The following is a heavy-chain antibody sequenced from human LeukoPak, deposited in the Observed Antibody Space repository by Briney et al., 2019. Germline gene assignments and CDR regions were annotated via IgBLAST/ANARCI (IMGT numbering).Heavy chain of an antibody. D-gene: IGHD3-10*01. CDR2: INHSGST. CDR1: GGSFSGYY. V-gene: IGHV4-34*01. Sequence: SETLSLTCAVYGGSFSGYYWSWIRQPPGKGLEWIGEINHSGSTNYNPSLKSRVTISVDTSKNQFSLKLSSVTAADTAVYYCARARGVRGTSTGYYYMDVWGKGTTVTVSS. CDR3: ARARGVRGTSTGYYYMDV. J-gene: IGHJ6*03.